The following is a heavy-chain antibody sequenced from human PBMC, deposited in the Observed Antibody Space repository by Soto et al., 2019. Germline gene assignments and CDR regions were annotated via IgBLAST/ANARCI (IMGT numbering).Heavy chain of an antibody. CDR1: GGSIRSYY. CDR3: ARHKYSGYEPYFDY. CDR2: IYYSGST. D-gene: IGHD5-12*01. J-gene: IGHJ4*02. Sequence: QVQLQESGPGLVKPSEPLSLTCPVSGGSIRSYYWSWIRQPPGKGLEWIGYIYYSGSTNYHPSLKSRVTRSVDTSKNQFSLNLSSVTAADTAVYYCARHKYSGYEPYFDYWGQGTLVTVSS. V-gene: IGHV4-59*08.